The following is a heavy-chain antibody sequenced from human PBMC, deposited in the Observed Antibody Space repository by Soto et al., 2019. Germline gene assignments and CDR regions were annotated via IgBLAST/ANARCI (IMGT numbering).Heavy chain of an antibody. V-gene: IGHV3-7*05. D-gene: IGHD6-6*01. CDR3: ARVASIAAFY. J-gene: IGHJ4*02. CDR2: IKQDGNEK. CDR1: GFTFNNYW. Sequence: EVQLVESGGGLVQPGGSLRLSCAASGFTFNNYWMSWVRQAPGKGLEWVANIKQDGNEKYYVESVKGRFTISRDNAKNSLYLQMNSLRAEDTAVYYCARVASIAAFYCGQGTLVIVSS.